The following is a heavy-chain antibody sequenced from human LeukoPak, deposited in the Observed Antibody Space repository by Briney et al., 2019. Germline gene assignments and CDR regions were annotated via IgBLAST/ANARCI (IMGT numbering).Heavy chain of an antibody. V-gene: IGHV3-7*04. CDR1: GFAFSSYW. D-gene: IGHD6-19*01. CDR3: AKAYTSGWSHNWFDS. Sequence: GGSLRLSCAASGFAFSSYWITWVRQAPGKGLEWVASIMPDGGEKNYVESVKGRFTISRDKAKNTLYLQMNSVRSADTAAYYCAKAYTSGWSHNWFDSWGQGTLVTVSS. CDR2: IMPDGGEK. J-gene: IGHJ5*01.